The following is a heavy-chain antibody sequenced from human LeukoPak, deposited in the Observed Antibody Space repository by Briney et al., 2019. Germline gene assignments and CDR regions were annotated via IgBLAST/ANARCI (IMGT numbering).Heavy chain of an antibody. CDR1: GFSFGDYA. D-gene: IGHD3-22*01. Sequence: HPGGSLRLSCTTSGFSFGDYAMSWVRQAPGRGLEWVGFIRSKTYCGSAEYAASVKGRFTISRDDSKSIAYLQANSLKTDDTAVYYCTSVYDTSAYYHPGVDYWGQGTLVTVSS. V-gene: IGHV3-49*04. J-gene: IGHJ4*02. CDR2: IRSKTYCGSA. CDR3: TSVYDTSAYYHPGVDY.